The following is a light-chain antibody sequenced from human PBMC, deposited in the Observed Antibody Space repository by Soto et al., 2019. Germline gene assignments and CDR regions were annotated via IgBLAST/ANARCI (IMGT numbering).Light chain of an antibody. Sequence: QLVLTQPPSVSGAPGQRVTMSCTGSNSNIGAGYGVHWYQQLPGTAPKLLISGNTNRPSGVPDRFSGSRSGPSASLAITGLQAEDEADYYCQSYDSSLSGVVFGGGTKVTVL. CDR1: NSNIGAGYG. J-gene: IGLJ2*01. CDR3: QSYDSSLSGVV. CDR2: GNT. V-gene: IGLV1-40*01.